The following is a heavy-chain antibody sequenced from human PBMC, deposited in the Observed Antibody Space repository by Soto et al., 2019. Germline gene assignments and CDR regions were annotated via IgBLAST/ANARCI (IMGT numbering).Heavy chain of an antibody. CDR2: ISYDGSNK. Sequence: ESGGGVVKPGRSLRLSCAASGFPFTTYGMHWVREGPGKGLEWVAVISYDGSNKYYADSVKGRFTISRDNSKNTLYLQMNSLRPEDTALYYCVGGQYYFDYRGQGTLVTVSS. CDR3: VGGQYYFDY. J-gene: IGHJ4*02. CDR1: GFPFTTYG. V-gene: IGHV3-30*03. D-gene: IGHD3-10*01.